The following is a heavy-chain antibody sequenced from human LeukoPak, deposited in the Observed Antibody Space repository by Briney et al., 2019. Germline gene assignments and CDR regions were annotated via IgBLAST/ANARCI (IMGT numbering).Heavy chain of an antibody. Sequence: GRSLRLSCAASGFTFSSYGMHWVRRAPGKGLEWVAVISYDGSNKYYADSVKGRFTISRDNSKNTLYLQMNSLRAEDTAVYYCARIYSSSWSVYYYYYYGMDVWGQGTTVTVSS. CDR3: ARIYSSSWSVYYYYYYGMDV. CDR1: GFTFSSYG. D-gene: IGHD6-13*01. CDR2: ISYDGSNK. V-gene: IGHV3-30*03. J-gene: IGHJ6*02.